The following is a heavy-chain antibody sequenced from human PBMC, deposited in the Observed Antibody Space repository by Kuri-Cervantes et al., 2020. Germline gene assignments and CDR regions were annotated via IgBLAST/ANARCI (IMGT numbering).Heavy chain of an antibody. J-gene: IGHJ3*02. Sequence: GSLRLSCTVSGGSTSSSSYYWGWIRQPPGKGRECIGSIYYSGSTYYNPSLKSRVTISVDTFKNQFSLKLSSVTAADTALYYCARRYYGSDAFDIWGQGTMVTVSS. D-gene: IGHD3-10*01. CDR3: ARRYYGSDAFDI. CDR1: GGSTSSSSYY. CDR2: IYYSGST. V-gene: IGHV4-39*01.